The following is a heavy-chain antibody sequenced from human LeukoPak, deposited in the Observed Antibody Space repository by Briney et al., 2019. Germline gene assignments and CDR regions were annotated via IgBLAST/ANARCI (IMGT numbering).Heavy chain of an antibody. Sequence: GGSLRLSCAASGFTFSSYAMSWVRQAPGKGLEWVSAISGSGVSTYYANSVKGRFTISRDNSKNTLYLQMNSPRAEDTAVYYCANGFEYSSSSPNRYWGQGTLVTVSS. J-gene: IGHJ4*02. CDR1: GFTFSSYA. CDR2: ISGSGVST. D-gene: IGHD6-6*01. CDR3: ANGFEYSSSSPNRY. V-gene: IGHV3-23*01.